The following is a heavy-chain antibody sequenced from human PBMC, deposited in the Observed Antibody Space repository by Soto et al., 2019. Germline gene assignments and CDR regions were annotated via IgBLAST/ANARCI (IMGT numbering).Heavy chain of an antibody. Sequence: SGPTLVNPTQALTLTCSFSGFSLSTRGMCVSWIRQPPGKALEWLALIDWDDDKYYSTSLKTRLTISKDTSKNQVVLTMTNMDPVDTATYYCARSTTTVTTLDYWGQGTLVTVSS. V-gene: IGHV2-70*01. CDR3: ARSTTTVTTLDY. D-gene: IGHD4-17*01. J-gene: IGHJ4*02. CDR1: GFSLSTRGMC. CDR2: IDWDDDK.